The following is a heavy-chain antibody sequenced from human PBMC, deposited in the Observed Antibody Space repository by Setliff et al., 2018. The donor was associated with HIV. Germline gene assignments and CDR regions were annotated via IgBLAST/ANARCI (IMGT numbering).Heavy chain of an antibody. CDR3: GRSGKSGELYAY. CDR2: IYPIDSDT. J-gene: IGHJ4*02. V-gene: IGHV5-51*01. D-gene: IGHD3-10*01. CDR1: GYSFTNYW. Sequence: GESLKISCKGSGYSFTNYWVGWVRQMPGRGLEWMGIIYPIDSDTKYSPSFWGRVTISVDKSTNTAYLHWNSLRPADTAMYYCGRSGKSGELYAYWGQGTQGTAPQ.